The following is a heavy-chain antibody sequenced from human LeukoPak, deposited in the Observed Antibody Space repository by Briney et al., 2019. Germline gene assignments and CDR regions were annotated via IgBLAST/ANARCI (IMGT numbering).Heavy chain of an antibody. Sequence: PGGSLRLSCVASGFTFSSYGMNWVRQAPGKGLEWVSFISSSSSYIYYADSVKGRFTISRDNAKNSLYLQMNSLRAEDTAVYYCARHLSGVTGYTYGRGIDYWGQGTLVTVSS. CDR1: GFTFSSYG. V-gene: IGHV3-21*01. J-gene: IGHJ4*02. D-gene: IGHD5-18*01. CDR3: ARHLSGVTGYTYGRGIDY. CDR2: ISSSSSYI.